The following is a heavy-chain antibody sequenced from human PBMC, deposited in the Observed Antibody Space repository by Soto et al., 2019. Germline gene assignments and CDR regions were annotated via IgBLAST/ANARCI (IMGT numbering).Heavy chain of an antibody. CDR3: VRVPDY. CDR1: GGSISSGGYS. V-gene: IGHV4-30-2*01. J-gene: IGHJ4*02. CDR2: IYHSGST. Sequence: QLQLQESGSGLVKPSQTLSLTCAVSGGSISSGGYSWSWIRQPPGKGLDWIGYIYHSGSTYYNPSLRRRGTSAVDRSKYQFALKLSSVTAAATAVYYCVRVPDYWGQGTLVTVSS.